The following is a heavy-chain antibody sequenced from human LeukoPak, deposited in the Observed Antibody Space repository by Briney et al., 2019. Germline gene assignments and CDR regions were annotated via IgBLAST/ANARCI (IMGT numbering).Heavy chain of an antibody. CDR3: ARYASGSYYRFDY. CDR2: IYYSGST. J-gene: IGHJ4*02. CDR1: GGSISSSSYY. V-gene: IGHV4-39*01. D-gene: IGHD3-10*01. Sequence: PSETLSLTCTVSGGSISSSSYYWGWIRQPPGKGLEWIGSIYYSGSTYYNPSLKSRVTISLDTSKSQFSLKLSSVTAADTGVYYCARYASGSYYRFDYWGQGTLVTVSS.